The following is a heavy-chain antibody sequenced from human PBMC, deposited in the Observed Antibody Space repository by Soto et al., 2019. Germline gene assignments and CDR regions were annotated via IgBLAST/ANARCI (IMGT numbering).Heavy chain of an antibody. CDR1: GFTFSDYA. V-gene: IGHV3-23*01. J-gene: IGHJ3*02. Sequence: EVKLLESGGGVVQPGGSLRLSCAASGFTFSDYAMSWVRQPPGKGLQWVSGVGGSDDDKHYADSVRGRFIVSRDNSKNTLYLQMNSLRADDTAIYYCAKDATSFNGVWAPFEMWGQGTEVTVSS. CDR3: AKDATSFNGVWAPFEM. CDR2: VGGSDDDK. D-gene: IGHD2-8*01.